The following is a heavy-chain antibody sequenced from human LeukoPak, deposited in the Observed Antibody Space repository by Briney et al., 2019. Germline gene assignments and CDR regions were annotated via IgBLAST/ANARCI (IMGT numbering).Heavy chain of an antibody. J-gene: IGHJ4*02. V-gene: IGHV3-7*01. CDR3: ARRGGLWLTPDFDS. CDR2: IKPDGSER. Sequence: GGSLRLSCAASGFTFSNYWMAWVRQAPGKGLEWVATIKPDGSERYFVDSVKGRFAVSRDNSNNTLYLQMNRLRAEDTAVYYCARRGGLWLTPDFDSWGQGTLVTVSS. D-gene: IGHD4-23*01. CDR1: GFTFSNYW.